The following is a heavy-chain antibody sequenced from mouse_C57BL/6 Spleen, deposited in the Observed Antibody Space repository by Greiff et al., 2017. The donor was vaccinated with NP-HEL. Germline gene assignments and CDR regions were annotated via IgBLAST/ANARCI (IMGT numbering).Heavy chain of an antibody. J-gene: IGHJ3*01. V-gene: IGHV3-6*01. Sequence: DVQLQESGPGLVKPSQSLSLTCSVTGYSITSGYYWNWIRQFPGNKLEWMGYISYDGSNNYNPSLKNRISITRDTSKNQFFLKLNSVTTEDTATYYCARFHYDYEGFAYWGQGTLVTVSA. CDR2: ISYDGSN. CDR1: GYSITSGYY. CDR3: ARFHYDYEGFAY. D-gene: IGHD2-4*01.